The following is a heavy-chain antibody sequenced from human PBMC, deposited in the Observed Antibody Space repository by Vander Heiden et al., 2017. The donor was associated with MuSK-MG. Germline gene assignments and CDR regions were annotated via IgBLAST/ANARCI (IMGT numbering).Heavy chain of an antibody. CDR3: AKTQSSAVAGVFDY. D-gene: IGHD6-19*01. J-gene: IGHJ4*02. CDR2: IYHSGST. CDR1: GYSISSGYY. V-gene: IGHV4-38-2*01. Sequence: QVQLQESGPGLVKPSETLSLTCAVSGYSISSGYYWGWIRQPPGKGLEWIGSIYHSGSTYYNPSLKSRVTISVDTSKNQFSLKLSSVTAADTAVYYCAKTQSSAVAGVFDYWGQGTLVTVSS.